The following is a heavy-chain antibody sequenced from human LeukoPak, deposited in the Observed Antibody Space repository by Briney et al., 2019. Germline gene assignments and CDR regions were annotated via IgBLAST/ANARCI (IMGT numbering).Heavy chain of an antibody. J-gene: IGHJ4*02. D-gene: IGHD3-22*01. CDR2: IYSGGST. V-gene: IGHV3-66*02. Sequence: GGSLRLSCAASGFTVSSNYMSWVRQAPGKGLEWVSVIYSGGSTYYADSVKGRFTISRDNSKNTLYLQMNSLRAEDTAVYYCALPAMAYYDSSGPEVYWGQGTLVTVSS. CDR3: ALPAMAYYDSSGPEVY. CDR1: GFTVSSNY.